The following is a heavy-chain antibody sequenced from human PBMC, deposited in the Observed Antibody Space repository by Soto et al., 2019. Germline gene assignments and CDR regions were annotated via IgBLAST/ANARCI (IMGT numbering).Heavy chain of an antibody. V-gene: IGHV1-8*01. CDR1: GYAFTRYD. Sequence: APGKASSNAPGYAFTRYDINWGGQATGQGLEGMGWMNPNTGNTGYAPKFQGRVTMTRNASISTAYMELSSLRSEDTAVYYCASTPPHYIKGGVGYYCYMDGWGKGTTVTVSS. CDR2: MNPNTGNT. J-gene: IGHJ6*03. CDR3: ASTPPHYIKGGVGYYCYMDG. D-gene: IGHD4-4*01.